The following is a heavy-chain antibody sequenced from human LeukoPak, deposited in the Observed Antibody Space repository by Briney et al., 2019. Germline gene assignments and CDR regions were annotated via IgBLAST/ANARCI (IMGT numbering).Heavy chain of an antibody. J-gene: IGHJ4*02. D-gene: IGHD4-23*01. Sequence: SETLSLTCTVSGGSISSTSYYWGWIRQPPGKGLEWIGSIYYSGNTYYYPSLKSRVTMSVDTSKNQFSLKLSSVTAADTAVYYCARPYGGNSNFDYWGQGALVTVSS. CDR3: ARPYGGNSNFDY. CDR2: IYYSGNT. V-gene: IGHV4-39*01. CDR1: GGSISSTSYY.